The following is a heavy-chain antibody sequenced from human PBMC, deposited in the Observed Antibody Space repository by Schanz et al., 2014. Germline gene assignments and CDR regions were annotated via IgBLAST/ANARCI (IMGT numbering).Heavy chain of an antibody. CDR3: AKVRGDQRGAFDS. Sequence: EVYLVESGGALVQPGTSLRLSCAASGFTFDDFGMHWVRQAPGKALEWVSGISWNSVSIGYADSVKGRFTISRDNAKNSLYLQMNSLRVDDTAFYFCAKVRGDQRGAFDSWGQGTLVTVSS. D-gene: IGHD4-17*01. CDR1: GFTFDDFG. CDR2: ISWNSVSI. V-gene: IGHV3-9*01. J-gene: IGHJ4*02.